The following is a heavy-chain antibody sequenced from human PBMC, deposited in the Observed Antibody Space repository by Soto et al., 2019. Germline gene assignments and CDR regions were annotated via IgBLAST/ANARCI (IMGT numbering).Heavy chain of an antibody. CDR1: GGSISSGDYY. D-gene: IGHD3-10*01. J-gene: IGHJ6*02. CDR3: ARGNGSGDFYYYYGMDV. V-gene: IGHV4-30-4*01. Sequence: SETLSLTCTVSGGSISSGDYYWSWIRQPPGKGLEWIGYIYYSGSTYYNPSLKSRVTISVDTSKNQFSLKLSSVTAADTAVYYCARGNGSGDFYYYYGMDVWGQGTTVTVSS. CDR2: IYYSGST.